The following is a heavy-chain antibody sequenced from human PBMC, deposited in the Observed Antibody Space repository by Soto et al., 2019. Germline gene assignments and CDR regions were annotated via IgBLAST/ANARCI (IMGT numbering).Heavy chain of an antibody. Sequence: PGESLKISCKGSGYSFTTYWIGWVRQVPGKGLEWMGIVYPGDSDTKYSPSFQGQVTISADGSTSTAFLQWSSLKASDTAMYYCARSGSGIYERSKYYFYGLDVWGQGTTVTVSS. CDR1: GYSFTTYW. J-gene: IGHJ6*02. D-gene: IGHD3-10*01. CDR3: ARSGSGIYERSKYYFYGLDV. CDR2: VYPGDSDT. V-gene: IGHV5-51*01.